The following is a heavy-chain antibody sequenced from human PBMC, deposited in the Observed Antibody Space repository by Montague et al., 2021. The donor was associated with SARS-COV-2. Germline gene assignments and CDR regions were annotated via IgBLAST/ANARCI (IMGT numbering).Heavy chain of an antibody. CDR1: GFTFEDYG. D-gene: IGHD6-13*01. CDR2: INWDGGYT. CDR3: AREKRGVAAALIYYYGMDV. V-gene: IGHV3-20*04. Sequence: SLRLSCAVSGFTFEDYGMSWVRQAPGKGLEWVSGINWDGGYTDYVDSVKGRSTISRDTAKKSLYLQMDSLRAEDTALYYCAREKRGVAAALIYYYGMDVWGQGTRVTVSS. J-gene: IGHJ6*02.